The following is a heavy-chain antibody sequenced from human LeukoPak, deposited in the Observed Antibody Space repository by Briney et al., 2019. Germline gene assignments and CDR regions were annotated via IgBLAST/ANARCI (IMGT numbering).Heavy chain of an antibody. V-gene: IGHV4-30-4*08. CDR1: GGSISSGDYY. CDR3: ARDGTQRGYSYAFDI. J-gene: IGHJ3*02. Sequence: SETLSLTRTVSGGSISSGDYYWSWIRQPPGKGLEWIGYIYYSGSTYYNPSLKSRVTISVDTSKNQFSLKLSSVTAADTAVYYCARDGTQRGYSYAFDIWGQGTMVTVSS. D-gene: IGHD5-18*01. CDR2: IYYSGST.